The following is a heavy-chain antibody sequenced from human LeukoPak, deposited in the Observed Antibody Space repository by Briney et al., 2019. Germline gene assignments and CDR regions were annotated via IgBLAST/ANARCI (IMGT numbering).Heavy chain of an antibody. CDR3: ARGGSGSYYDYYFDY. D-gene: IGHD3-10*01. CDR1: GYSISSGYY. CDR2: IYHSGST. Sequence: PSETLSLTCAVSGYSISSGYYWGWIRQPPGKGLEWIGSIYHSGSTYYNPSLKSRVTISVDTSKNQFPLKLSSVTAADTAVYYCARGGSGSYYDYYFDYWGQGTLVTVSS. J-gene: IGHJ4*02. V-gene: IGHV4-38-2*01.